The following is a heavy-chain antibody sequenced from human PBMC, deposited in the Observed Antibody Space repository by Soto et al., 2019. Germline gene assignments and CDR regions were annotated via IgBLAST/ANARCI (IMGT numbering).Heavy chain of an antibody. D-gene: IGHD4-17*01. J-gene: IGHJ4*02. CDR1: GFTFSNAW. Sequence: GGSLRLSCAASGFTFSNAWMSWVRQAPGKGLEWVGRIKSKTDGGTTDYAAPVKGRFTISRDDSKNTLYLQMNSLKTEDTAVYYCTTGGYGDYDGYFDYWGQGTLVTVSS. CDR2: IKSKTDGGTT. CDR3: TTGGYGDYDGYFDY. V-gene: IGHV3-15*01.